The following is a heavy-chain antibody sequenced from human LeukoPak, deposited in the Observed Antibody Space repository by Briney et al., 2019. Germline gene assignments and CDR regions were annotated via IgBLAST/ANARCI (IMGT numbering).Heavy chain of an antibody. CDR1: GFTFSSYG. V-gene: IGHV3-66*01. D-gene: IGHD2-15*01. CDR2: IFSGGST. J-gene: IGHJ4*02. Sequence: PGRSLRLSCAASGFTFSSYGMHWVRQAPGKGLEWVPVIFSGGSTYYADSVKGRFTISRDNSKSTLYLQMNSLRAEDTAVYYCAYSCSGDSCSFFDYWGQGTLVTVSS. CDR3: AYSCSGDSCSFFDY.